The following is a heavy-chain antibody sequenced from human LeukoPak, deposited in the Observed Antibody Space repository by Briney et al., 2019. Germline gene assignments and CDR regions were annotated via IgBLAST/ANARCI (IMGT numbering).Heavy chain of an antibody. CDR2: IKQDGSEK. CDR1: GFTFSSYW. D-gene: IGHD3-22*01. CDR3: ASTYYYDSSGYYSPTWWFDP. Sequence: GGSLRLSCAASGFTFSSYWMSWVRQAPGKGLEWVANIKQDGSEKYYVDSVKGRFTISRDNAKNSLYLQMNSLRAEDTAVYYCASTYYYDSSGYYSPTWWFDPWGQGTLVTVSS. J-gene: IGHJ5*02. V-gene: IGHV3-7*01.